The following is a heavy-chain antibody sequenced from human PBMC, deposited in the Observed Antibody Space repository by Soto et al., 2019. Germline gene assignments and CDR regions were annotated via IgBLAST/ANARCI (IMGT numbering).Heavy chain of an antibody. Sequence: SETLSLTCTVSGGSISSYYWTWIRQPPGKGLEWIGYIHYSGSINYNPSLKSRVTISVDTSKNQFSLKLSSVTAADTAVYYCARAPYCGSSSTCYSSWFDSWGQGTPVTVSS. CDR2: IHYSGSI. J-gene: IGHJ5*01. CDR1: GGSISSYY. CDR3: ARAPYCGSSSTCYSSWFDS. D-gene: IGHD2-2*01. V-gene: IGHV4-59*01.